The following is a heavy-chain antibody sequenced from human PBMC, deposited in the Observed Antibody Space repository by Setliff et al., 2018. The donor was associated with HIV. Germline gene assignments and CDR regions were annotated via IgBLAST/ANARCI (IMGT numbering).Heavy chain of an antibody. CDR3: ARHGDYEYFQH. Sequence: SETLSLTCSVSGGSIRSSNYYWGWLRQPPGKGLEWIGSVHSYGSVYYNPSLQSRVTVSVDTSKNRFSLNLRSGTATDTAIYYCARHGDYEYFQHWGRGTPVTVSS. J-gene: IGHJ1*01. V-gene: IGHV4-39*01. D-gene: IGHD4-17*01. CDR2: VHSYGSV. CDR1: GGSIRSSNYY.